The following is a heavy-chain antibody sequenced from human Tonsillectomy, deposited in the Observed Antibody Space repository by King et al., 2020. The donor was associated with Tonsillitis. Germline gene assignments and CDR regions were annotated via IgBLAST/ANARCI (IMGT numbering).Heavy chain of an antibody. CDR2: INPSGTGT. CDR1: GYSFTNYY. V-gene: IGHV1-46*01. CDR3: AREGGSFRHFYL. Sequence: QLVQSGAEVKEPGASLKVSCKASGYSFTNYYMHWVRQAPGQRLEWMGLINPSGTGTGYAQNFQGRITMTRDMSTGTDYMELSSLRSDDTAVYYCAREGGSFRHFYLWSRGTLVTVSS. D-gene: IGHD2/OR15-2a*01. J-gene: IGHJ2*01.